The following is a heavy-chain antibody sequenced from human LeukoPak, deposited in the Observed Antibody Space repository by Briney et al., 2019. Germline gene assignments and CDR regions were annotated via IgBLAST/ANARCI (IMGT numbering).Heavy chain of an antibody. CDR1: GDSVSSNSVT. CDR3: ARRLTQYDCFDP. J-gene: IGHJ5*02. V-gene: IGHV6-1*01. CDR2: TYYRSTWYN. D-gene: IGHD2-2*01. Sequence: SQTLSLTCAISGDSVSSNSVTWNWTRQSPSRGLEWLGRTYYRSTWYNDYAVSVRGRITVNPDTSKNQFSLHLNSVTPEDTAVYYCARRLTQYDCFDPWGQGILVTVS.